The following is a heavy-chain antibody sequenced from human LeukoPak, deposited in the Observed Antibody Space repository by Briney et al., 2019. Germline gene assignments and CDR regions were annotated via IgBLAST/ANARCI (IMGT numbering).Heavy chain of an antibody. J-gene: IGHJ4*02. CDR3: ARDPHGSGIFHY. Sequence: SETLSLTCTVSGGSVSSGSYYWSWIRQPPGKGLEWIGYIYYSGSTNYNPSLKSRVTISVDTSKNQFSLKLSSVTAADTAVYYCARDPHGSGIFHYWGQGTLVTVSS. D-gene: IGHD3-10*01. CDR1: GGSVSSGSYY. CDR2: IYYSGST. V-gene: IGHV4-61*01.